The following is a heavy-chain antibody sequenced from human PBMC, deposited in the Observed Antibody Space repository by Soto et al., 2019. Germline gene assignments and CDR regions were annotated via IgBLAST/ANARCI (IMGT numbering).Heavy chain of an antibody. J-gene: IGHJ6*02. CDR3: ARCIQGDYYYGMDV. CDR1: GYTFYSHS. V-gene: IGHV1-18*01. Sequence: QAQLVQSGAEVKKPGASVKVSCKASGYTFYSHSISWVRQAPGQGLEWMGRINGDYGNTQYAQKFRGRVTMTTDTXQTTVYMELTNLRSDDTAVYYCARCIQGDYYYGMDVWGQGTTVTVSS. CDR2: INGDYGNT. D-gene: IGHD5-18*01.